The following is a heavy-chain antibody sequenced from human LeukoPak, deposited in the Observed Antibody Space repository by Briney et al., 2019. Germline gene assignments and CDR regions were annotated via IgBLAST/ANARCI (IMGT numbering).Heavy chain of an antibody. Sequence: SETLSLTCTVSGGSVSSYYWSWIRQPPGKGLEWIGYIYYSGSTNYNPSLKSRVTISVDTSKNQFSLKLSSVTAADTAVYYCAREDQDSSGSYGMDVWGQGTTVTVSS. D-gene: IGHD3-22*01. CDR2: IYYSGST. CDR1: GGSVSSYY. J-gene: IGHJ6*02. CDR3: AREDQDSSGSYGMDV. V-gene: IGHV4-59*02.